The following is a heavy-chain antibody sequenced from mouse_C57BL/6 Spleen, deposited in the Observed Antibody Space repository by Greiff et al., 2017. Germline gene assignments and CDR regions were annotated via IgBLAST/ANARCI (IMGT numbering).Heavy chain of an antibody. CDR2: IYPGDGDT. Sequence: VQLVESGPELVKPGASVKISCKASGYAFSSSWMNWVKQRPGKGLEWIGRIYPGDGDTNYNGKFKGKATLTADKSSSTAYMQLSSLTSEDSAVYFCARRDYDYDGFDYWGQGTTLTVSS. J-gene: IGHJ2*01. CDR1: GYAFSSSW. D-gene: IGHD2-4*01. CDR3: ARRDYDYDGFDY. V-gene: IGHV1-82*01.